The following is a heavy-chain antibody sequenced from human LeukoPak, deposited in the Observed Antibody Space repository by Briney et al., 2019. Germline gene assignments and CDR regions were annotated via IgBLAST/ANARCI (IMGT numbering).Heavy chain of an antibody. CDR1: GGSISSYY. CDR2: IYYSGST. V-gene: IGHV4-59*01. J-gene: IGHJ4*02. CDR3: ARGGYDILTGYYSFDY. D-gene: IGHD3-9*01. Sequence: SETLSLTCTVSGGSISSYYWSWIRQPPGKGLEWIGYIYYSGSTNYNPSLKSRVTISVDTSKNQFSLRLSSVTAADTAVYYCARGGYDILTGYYSFDYWGQGTLVTVSS.